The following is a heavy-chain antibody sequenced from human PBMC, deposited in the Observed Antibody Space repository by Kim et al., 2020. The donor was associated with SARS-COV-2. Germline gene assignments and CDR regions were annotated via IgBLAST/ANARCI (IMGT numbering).Heavy chain of an antibody. CDR3: ARQQGAAAGTVDWFDP. J-gene: IGHJ5*02. Sequence: KLQGRVTMTTDTSTSTAYMELRSLRSDDTAVYYCARQQGAAAGTVDWFDPWGQGTLVTVSS. V-gene: IGHV1-18*01. D-gene: IGHD6-13*01.